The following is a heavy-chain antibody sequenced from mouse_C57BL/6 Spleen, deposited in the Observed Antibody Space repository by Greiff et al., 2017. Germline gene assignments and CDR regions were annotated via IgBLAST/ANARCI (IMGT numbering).Heavy chain of an antibody. Sequence: QVQLQQSGAELARPGASVKMSCKASGYTFTSYTMHWVKQRPGQGLEWIGYINPSSGYTKYNQKFKDKATLTADKSSSTAYMQLSSLTSEDSAVYYCARPYYYGSSDWYFDVWGTGTTVTVSS. V-gene: IGHV1-4*01. CDR1: GYTFTSYT. CDR3: ARPYYYGSSDWYFDV. J-gene: IGHJ1*03. CDR2: INPSSGYT. D-gene: IGHD1-1*01.